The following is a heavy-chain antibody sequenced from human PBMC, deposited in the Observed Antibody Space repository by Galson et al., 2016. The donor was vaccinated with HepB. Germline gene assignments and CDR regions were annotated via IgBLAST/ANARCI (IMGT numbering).Heavy chain of an antibody. CDR1: GFTFGDYA. Sequence: SLRLSCAASGFTFGDYAMSWFRQAPGKGLEWVGFIRSKTYGGTTEYAASVKGRFTILRDESKSIAYLQMSSLKTEDTAVYYCTRERPHYYGSSGYYIYSFDIWGQGTMVTVSS. D-gene: IGHD3-22*01. J-gene: IGHJ3*02. CDR2: IRSKTYGGTT. V-gene: IGHV3-49*03. CDR3: TRERPHYYGSSGYYIYSFDI.